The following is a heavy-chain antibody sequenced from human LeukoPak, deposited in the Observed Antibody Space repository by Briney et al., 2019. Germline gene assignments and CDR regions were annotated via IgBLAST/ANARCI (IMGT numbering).Heavy chain of an antibody. CDR1: GFTFDDYA. Sequence: GGSLRLSCAASGFTFDDYAMHWVRQAPGKGLEWVSLISGDGGSTYYVDSVKGRFTISRDNSKNSLYLQMNSLRTEDTALYYCAKDIGQFLEWLSLDYWGQGTLVTVSS. D-gene: IGHD3-3*01. CDR3: AKDIGQFLEWLSLDY. CDR2: ISGDGGST. V-gene: IGHV3-43*02. J-gene: IGHJ4*02.